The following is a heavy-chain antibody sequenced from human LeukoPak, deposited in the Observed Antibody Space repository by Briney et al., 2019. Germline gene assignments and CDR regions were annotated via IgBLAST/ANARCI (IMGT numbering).Heavy chain of an antibody. CDR3: AREYTFSSPFDH. CDR2: IYPGDFDT. CDR1: GYSFTSNW. D-gene: IGHD6-6*01. J-gene: IGHJ4*02. Sequence: NHGESLEISCKGSGYSFTSNWIGWVRQMPGKGLEWMGIIYPGDFDTRYSPSFQGQVTISVDKSTSTAYLQWSSLRASDTAMYYCAREYTFSSPFDHWGQGTLVTVSS. V-gene: IGHV5-51*01.